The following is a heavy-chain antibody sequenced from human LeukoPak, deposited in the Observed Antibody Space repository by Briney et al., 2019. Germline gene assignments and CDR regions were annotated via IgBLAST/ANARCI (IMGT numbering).Heavy chain of an antibody. V-gene: IGHV4-34*01. J-gene: IGHJ5*02. CDR1: GGSFSGYY. Sequence: SETLSLTCAVYGGSFSGYYWSWIRQPPGKGLEWIGEINHSGSTNYNPSLKSRVTISVDTSKNQFSLKLSSVTAADTAVYYCARGVITMMQFDPWSQGTLVTVSS. CDR2: INHSGST. D-gene: IGHD3-22*01. CDR3: ARGVITMMQFDP.